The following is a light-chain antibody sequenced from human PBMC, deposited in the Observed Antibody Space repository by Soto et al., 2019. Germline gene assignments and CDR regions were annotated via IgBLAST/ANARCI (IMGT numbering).Light chain of an antibody. J-gene: IGKJ3*01. CDR3: QRYNSAPEA. CDR2: ATS. Sequence: DIQMTQSPSSLSASIGDRVTITCLASQVIGNFLAWHQQKPGQAPKVLIYATSTLNSGVPSRFSGSRSGTDFTLTISSLQPEDVATYYCQRYNSAPEAFGPGTKVDIK. V-gene: IGKV1-27*01. CDR1: QVIGNF.